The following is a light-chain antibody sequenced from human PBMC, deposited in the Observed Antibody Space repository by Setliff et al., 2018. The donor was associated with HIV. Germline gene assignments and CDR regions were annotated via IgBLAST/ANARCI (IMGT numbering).Light chain of an antibody. Sequence: QSVLTQPASVSGSLGQSITISCTGTSSDVGGYSHVSWYQQHPGKAPKLIIYEVRNRPSGVSNRFSASKSGNTASLTISGLQAEDEADYYCSSYAISNTLPFGTGTKVTVL. CDR3: SSYAISNTLP. CDR1: SSDVGGYSH. V-gene: IGLV2-14*03. CDR2: EVR. J-gene: IGLJ1*01.